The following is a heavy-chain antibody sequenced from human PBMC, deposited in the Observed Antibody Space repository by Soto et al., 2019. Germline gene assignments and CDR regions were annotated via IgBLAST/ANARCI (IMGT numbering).Heavy chain of an antibody. Sequence: SETLSLTCTVSGGSISSSSYYWGWIRQPPGKGLEWIGSIYYSGSTYYNPSLKSRVTISVDTSKNQFSLKLSSVTAADTAVYYCARLNDFWSGSTKQGAPNYYMDVWGKGTTVTVSS. CDR1: GGSISSSSYY. D-gene: IGHD3-3*01. CDR2: IYYSGST. CDR3: ARLNDFWSGSTKQGAPNYYMDV. J-gene: IGHJ6*03. V-gene: IGHV4-39*01.